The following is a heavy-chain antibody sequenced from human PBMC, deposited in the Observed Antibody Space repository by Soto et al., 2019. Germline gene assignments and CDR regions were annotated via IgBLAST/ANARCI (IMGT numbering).Heavy chain of an antibody. Sequence: EVQLLESGGGLVQPGGSLRLSCAASGFTFSSYAMSWVRQAPGKGLEWVSAISGGTSSTYYADSVKGRFTISRDNSKXXXXXXXXXXXXXXTAVYYCAKERWAAAGTPTLDYWGQGTLVTV. CDR3: AKERWAAAGTPTLDY. J-gene: IGHJ4*02. V-gene: IGHV3-23*01. CDR2: ISGGTSST. CDR1: GFTFSSYA. D-gene: IGHD6-13*01.